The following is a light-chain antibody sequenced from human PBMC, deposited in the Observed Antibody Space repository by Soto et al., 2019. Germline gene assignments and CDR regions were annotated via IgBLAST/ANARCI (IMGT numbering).Light chain of an antibody. CDR2: SAS. V-gene: IGKV1-39*01. J-gene: IGKJ5*01. CDR1: QGISNY. Sequence: IQVTQSPSSLSASLGDRVTITCRVSQGISNYLNWYRQKPGKVPKVLIYSASNLQSGVPSRFSGSGSGTDFTLTISSLQPEDFATYYCQQIYSIPHVGFGQGTRLEIK. CDR3: QQIYSIPHVG.